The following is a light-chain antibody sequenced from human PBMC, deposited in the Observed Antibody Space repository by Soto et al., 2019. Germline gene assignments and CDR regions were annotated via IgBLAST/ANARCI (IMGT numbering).Light chain of an antibody. Sequence: EIQMTQSPSSLSASVGDRVTITCRASQTISTYLNWYQQKPGKAPRLLIYDASSLLSGVPSRFSGSGSGTDSTLTIASLQPEDFSTYYCQQSDSTPYTFGQGTKV. CDR2: DAS. J-gene: IGKJ2*01. CDR3: QQSDSTPYT. CDR1: QTISTY. V-gene: IGKV1-39*01.